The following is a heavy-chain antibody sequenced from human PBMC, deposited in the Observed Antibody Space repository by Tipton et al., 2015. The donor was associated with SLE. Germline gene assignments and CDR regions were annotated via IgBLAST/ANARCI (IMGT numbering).Heavy chain of an antibody. Sequence: QVQLVQSGAEVKKPGASVKVSCKASGYTFTNYYMHWVRQAPGQGLEWMGIINPSGGSTSYAQKFQGRVTMTRATSTSTVYMGLSSLRSEDTAVYYCEGVGYDILTGRAGYFDCWGQGTLVTVSS. CDR1: GYTFTNYY. V-gene: IGHV1-46*01. CDR2: INPSGGST. J-gene: IGHJ4*02. CDR3: EGVGYDILTGRAGYFDC. D-gene: IGHD3-9*01.